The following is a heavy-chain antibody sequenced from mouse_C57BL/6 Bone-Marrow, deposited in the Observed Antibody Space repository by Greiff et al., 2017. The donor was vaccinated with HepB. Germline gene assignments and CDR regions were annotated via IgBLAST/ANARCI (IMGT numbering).Heavy chain of an antibody. CDR2: IYPGGGYT. CDR1: GYTFTNYW. Sequence: VQLQQSGAELVRPGTSVKMSCKASGYTFTNYWIGWAKQRPGHGLEWIGDIYPGGGYTNYNEKFKGKAILTADKSSSTAYMQFSSLTSEDSAIYYCARRGVLRAWFAYWGRGSLVTFAA. V-gene: IGHV1-63*01. CDR3: ARRGVLRAWFAY. J-gene: IGHJ3*01. D-gene: IGHD5-1*01.